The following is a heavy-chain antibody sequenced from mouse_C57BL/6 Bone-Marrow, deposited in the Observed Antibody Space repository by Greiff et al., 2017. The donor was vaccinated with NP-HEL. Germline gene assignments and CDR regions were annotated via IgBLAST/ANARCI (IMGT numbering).Heavy chain of an antibody. D-gene: IGHD2-4*01. CDR3: ARQGDYDLWYLDV. Sequence: EVQVVESGGGLVKPGGSLKLSCAASGFTFSSYTMSWVRQTPEKRLEWVATISGGGGNTYYPDSVKGRFTISRDNAKNTLYLQMSSLRSEDTALYYCARQGDYDLWYLDVWGTGTTVTVSS. J-gene: IGHJ1*03. CDR1: GFTFSSYT. CDR2: ISGGGGNT. V-gene: IGHV5-9*01.